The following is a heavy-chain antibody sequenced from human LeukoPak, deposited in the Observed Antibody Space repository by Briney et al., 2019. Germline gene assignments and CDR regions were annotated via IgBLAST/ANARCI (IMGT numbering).Heavy chain of an antibody. CDR2: IYYSGST. D-gene: IGHD2-21*01. Sequence: SETLSLTCTVSGGSIRSYYWSWIRQPPGKGLEWIGYIYYSGSTNYNPSLKSRVTISVDTSKNQFSLKLSSVTAADTAVYYCARLSGDANWFDPWGQGTLVTVSS. CDR1: GGSIRSYY. J-gene: IGHJ5*02. CDR3: ARLSGDANWFDP. V-gene: IGHV4-59*08.